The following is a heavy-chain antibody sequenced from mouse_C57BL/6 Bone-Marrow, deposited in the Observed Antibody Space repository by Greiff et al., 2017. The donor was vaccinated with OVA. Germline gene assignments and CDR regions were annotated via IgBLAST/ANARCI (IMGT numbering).Heavy chain of an antibody. CDR2: IYPRSGNT. CDR1: GYTFTSYG. J-gene: IGHJ3*01. Sequence: QVQLQQSGAELARPGASVKLSCKASGYTFTSYGISWVKQRTGQGLEWIGEIYPRSGNTYYNEKFKGKATLTADKSSSTAYMELRSLTSEDSAVYFCARLLWPRRGFAYWGQGTLVTVSA. V-gene: IGHV1-81*01. CDR3: ARLLWPRRGFAY. D-gene: IGHD1-1*02.